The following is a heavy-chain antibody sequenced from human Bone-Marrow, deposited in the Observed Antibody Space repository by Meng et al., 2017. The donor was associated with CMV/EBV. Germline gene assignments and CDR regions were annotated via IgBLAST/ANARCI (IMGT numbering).Heavy chain of an antibody. D-gene: IGHD6-6*01. V-gene: IGHV3-49*04. CDR3: IRTSWDGSSYYFDY. J-gene: IGHJ4*02. CDR1: GFTFGDYG. CDR2: IRNKAFGGTT. Sequence: GGSLRLSCTASGFTFGDYGMTWVRQAPGKGLEWVGFIRNKAFGGTTEYAASVKGRFTISRDDSKTIAYLQMNSLRTEDTALYYCIRTSWDGSSYYFDYWGQGSLVPVSS.